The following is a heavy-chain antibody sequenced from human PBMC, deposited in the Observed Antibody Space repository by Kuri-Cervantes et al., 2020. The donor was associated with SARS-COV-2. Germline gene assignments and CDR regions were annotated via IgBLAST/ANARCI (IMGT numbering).Heavy chain of an antibody. CDR2: SNAGNGNT. J-gene: IGHJ6*03. D-gene: IGHD5-12*01. CDR3: ARGIVATIPYYYYYMDV. V-gene: IGHV1-3*02. CDR1: GYTFTSYA. Sequence: ASVKVSCKASGYTFTSYAMHWVRQAPGQRLEWMGWSNAGNGNTKYSQEFQGRVTITRDTSASTAYMELSSLRSEDTAVYYCARGIVATIPYYYYYMDVWGKGTTVTVSS.